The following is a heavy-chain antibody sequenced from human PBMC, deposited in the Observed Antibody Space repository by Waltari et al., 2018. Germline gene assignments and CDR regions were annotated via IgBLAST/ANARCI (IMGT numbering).Heavy chain of an antibody. CDR3: ARGSGSPYFDS. V-gene: IGHV4-4*08. J-gene: IGHJ4*01. CDR2: ITNLGRT. D-gene: IGHD3-10*01. Sequence: QVQLLESVPVLVNPSETLALTCSFSCVSAPKYFWSWIRQPPGRGLEWIGYITNLGRTNYKASLKSRLTISVDASKKFFSLKMTSVTAADTAVYFCARGSGSPYFDSWGQGTLVTV. CDR1: CVSAPKYF.